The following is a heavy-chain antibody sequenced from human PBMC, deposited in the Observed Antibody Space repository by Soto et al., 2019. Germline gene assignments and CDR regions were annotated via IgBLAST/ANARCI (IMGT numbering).Heavy chain of an antibody. V-gene: IGHV3-33*01. CDR2: IWHDGSKK. CDR1: GFIFNRYG. D-gene: IGHD6-13*01. CDR3: ARDADGHAGTGGGMDV. J-gene: IGHJ6*02. Sequence: QAQLVESGGDVVQPGTSLRLSCAMSGFIFNRYGMHWVRQGPGKGLEWVAIIWHDGSKKYYRDSVKGRFTISRDDSRSTLFLQMNSLRVDDTAVYYCARDADGHAGTGGGMDVWGQGTTVIASS.